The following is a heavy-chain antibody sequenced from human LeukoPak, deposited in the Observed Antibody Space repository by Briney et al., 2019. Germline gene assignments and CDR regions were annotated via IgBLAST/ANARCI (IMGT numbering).Heavy chain of an antibody. D-gene: IGHD5-24*01. CDR1: GFTFSSYG. CDR2: ISGNGGRT. V-gene: IGHV3-23*01. CDR3: AKVREMDTILGKFDN. J-gene: IGHJ5*02. Sequence: PGGSLRLSCAASGFTFSSYGMSWVRQAPGKGLEWLSAISGNGGRTYYADSVKGRFTISRDNSKNTLYLQMNSLRAEDTAVYYCAKVREMDTILGKFDNWGQGTLVTVSS.